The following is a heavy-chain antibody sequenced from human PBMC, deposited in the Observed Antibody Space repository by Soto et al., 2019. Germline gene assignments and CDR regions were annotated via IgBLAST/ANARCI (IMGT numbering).Heavy chain of an antibody. J-gene: IGHJ5*02. CDR3: VRDEVVVGPEFDL. V-gene: IGHV3-33*01. D-gene: IGHD2-21*01. CDR1: GFTFRSYG. Sequence: QVQLVESGGGVVQPGRSLRLSCAASGFTFRSYGFHWVRQAPGKGLEWVAVIWFDGSKKYYADSVKGRFTISRDNSKNTLYLQMTTLRDEDTAVYYCVRDEVVVGPEFDLWGQGTLVTVSS. CDR2: IWFDGSKK.